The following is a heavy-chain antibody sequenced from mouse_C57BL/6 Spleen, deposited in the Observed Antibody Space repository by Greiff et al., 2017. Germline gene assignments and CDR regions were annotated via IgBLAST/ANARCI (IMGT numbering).Heavy chain of an antibody. CDR1: GYTFTDYY. CDR2: IYPGSGNT. J-gene: IGHJ2*01. Sequence: VKLQESGAELVRPGASVKLSCKASGYTFTDYYINWVKQRPGQGLEWIARIYPGSGNTYYNEKFKGKATLTAEKSSSTAYMQLSSLTSEDSAVYFCARGGTTVRRYFDYWGQGTTLTVSS. D-gene: IGHD1-1*01. V-gene: IGHV1-76*01. CDR3: ARGGTTVRRYFDY.